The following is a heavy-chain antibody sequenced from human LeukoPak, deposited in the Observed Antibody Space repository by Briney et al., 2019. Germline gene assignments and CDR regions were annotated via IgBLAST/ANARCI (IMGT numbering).Heavy chain of an antibody. J-gene: IGHJ3*02. CDR2: IHYSGST. D-gene: IGHD6-13*01. CDR3: ARHIYSSWDRAFDI. CDR1: GGPINSYH. V-gene: IGHV4-59*08. Sequence: SEPLPLTCTVSGGPINSYHWSRIRQPPGKGLEWIGYIHYSGSTNYNPFLKRRLTIGVDTSKNQFSLNLSSVTAADTPVYYCARHIYSSWDRAFDILGQGTMVTVSS.